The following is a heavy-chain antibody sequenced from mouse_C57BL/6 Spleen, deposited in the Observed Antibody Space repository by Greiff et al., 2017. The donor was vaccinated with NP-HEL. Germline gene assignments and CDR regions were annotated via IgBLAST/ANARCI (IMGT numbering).Heavy chain of an antibody. J-gene: IGHJ4*01. CDR2: ISSGSSTI. Sequence: EVKLVESGGCLVKPGGSLKLSCAASGFTFSDYGMHWVRQAPEKGLEWVAYISSGSSTIYYADTVKGRFTISRDNAKNTLFLQMTSLRSEDTAMYYCARKESYFYAMDYWGQGTSVTVSS. D-gene: IGHD3-3*01. V-gene: IGHV5-17*01. CDR1: GFTFSDYG. CDR3: ARKESYFYAMDY.